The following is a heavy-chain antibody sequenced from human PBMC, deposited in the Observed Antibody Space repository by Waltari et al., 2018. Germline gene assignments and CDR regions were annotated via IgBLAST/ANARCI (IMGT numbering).Heavy chain of an antibody. CDR2: IYTSGST. CDR3: AREGSGGSWGMDV. D-gene: IGHD2-15*01. Sequence: QVQLQESGPGLVKPSETLSLTCTVSGGSISSYYWSWIRQPAGKGLAVIGRIYTSGSTNYNPALKSRVTMSVDTSKNQFSLKLSSVTAADTAVYYCAREGSGGSWGMDVWGQGTTVTVSS. J-gene: IGHJ6*02. CDR1: GGSISSYY. V-gene: IGHV4-4*07.